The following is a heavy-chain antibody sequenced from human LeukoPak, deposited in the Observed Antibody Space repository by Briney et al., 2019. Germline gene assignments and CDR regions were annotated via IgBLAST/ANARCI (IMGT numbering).Heavy chain of an antibody. D-gene: IGHD2-8*01. CDR1: GITIRNYG. J-gene: IGHJ6*03. Sequence: GGSLRLSCAASGITIRNYGMTWVRQAPGKGLEWVAYIQYDRTNEQYAHSVKGRFRISRDNSNNILYLQMNSLRTEDTAVYYCAKDRCSNGIGCYYYYMEVWGKGTTVTISS. CDR3: AKDRCSNGIGCYYYYMEV. V-gene: IGHV3-30*02. CDR2: IQYDRTNE.